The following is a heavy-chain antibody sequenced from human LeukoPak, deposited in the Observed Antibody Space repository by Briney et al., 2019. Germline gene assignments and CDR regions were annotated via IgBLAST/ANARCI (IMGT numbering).Heavy chain of an antibody. V-gene: IGHV4-31*03. J-gene: IGHJ4*02. CDR3: ARDRIAAAGILDY. D-gene: IGHD6-13*01. CDR1: GGSISSGGYY. Sequence: SETLSLTCTVSGGSISSGGYYWSWIRQHPGKGLEWIGYIYCSGSTYYNPSLKSRVTISVDTSKNQFSLKLSSVTAADTAVYYCARDRIAAAGILDYWGQGTLVTVSS. CDR2: IYCSGST.